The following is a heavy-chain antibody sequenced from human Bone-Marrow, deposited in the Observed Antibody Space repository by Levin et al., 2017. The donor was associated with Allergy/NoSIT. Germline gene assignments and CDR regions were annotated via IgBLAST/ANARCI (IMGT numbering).Heavy chain of an antibody. D-gene: IGHD6-13*01. J-gene: IGHJ5*02. CDR1: GASISSSGNY. V-gene: IGHV4-31*03. CDR2: IYYSGST. Sequence: SETLSLTCTVSGASISSSGNYWSWIRQHPGKGLEWIGYIYYSGSTYYNPSLKSRVSISVDTSKNQFSLRLTSVTAADADVYYCERGGLEYSSSSKGGWSDPWGQGILVTVSS. CDR3: ERGGLEYSSSSKGGWSDP.